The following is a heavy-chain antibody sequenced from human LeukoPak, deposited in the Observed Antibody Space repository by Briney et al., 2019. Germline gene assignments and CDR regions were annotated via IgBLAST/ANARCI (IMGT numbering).Heavy chain of an antibody. CDR3: ARGDSSSWYYYYYYMDV. V-gene: IGHV1-2*02. CDR2: INPNSGGT. J-gene: IGHJ6*03. CDR1: GYTFTGYY. D-gene: IGHD6-13*01. Sequence: ASVKVSCKASGYTFTGYYMHWVRQAPGQGLEWMGWINPNSGGTNYAQKFQGRVTMTRDTSISTAYMELSRLRSDDTAVYYCARGDSSSWYYYYYYMDVWGKGTTVTIPS.